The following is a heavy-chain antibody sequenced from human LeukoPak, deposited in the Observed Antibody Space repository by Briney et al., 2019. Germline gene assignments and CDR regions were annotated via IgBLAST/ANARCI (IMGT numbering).Heavy chain of an antibody. CDR2: IHRSGST. J-gene: IGHJ4*02. CDR3: ARSAFLVTAPGLYYFDY. V-gene: IGHV4-4*02. D-gene: IGHD6-13*01. Sequence: SETLSLTCTVSLDSTTSNFWSWVRQPPGKGLEWIGEIHRSGSTNYNPSLQSRVTISIDRSKNQIALELSSVTAADTAVYYCARSAFLVTAPGLYYFDYRGQGTLVAVSS. CDR1: LDSTTSNF.